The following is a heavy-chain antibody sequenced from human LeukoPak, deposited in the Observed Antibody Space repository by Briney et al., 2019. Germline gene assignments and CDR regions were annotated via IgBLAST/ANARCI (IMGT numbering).Heavy chain of an antibody. V-gene: IGHV1-2*02. CDR3: ARTGDFDH. CDR1: GCSFGGYY. Sequence: ASVKVSCKTTGCSFGGYYIHSARQAPGQGLEWMGWINPNSGGTNYAPNFQGRVTMTRDTSITTAYMELSRLTFGDTAVYYCARTGDFDHWGQGSLVTVSS. J-gene: IGHJ4*02. D-gene: IGHD7-27*01. CDR2: INPNSGGT.